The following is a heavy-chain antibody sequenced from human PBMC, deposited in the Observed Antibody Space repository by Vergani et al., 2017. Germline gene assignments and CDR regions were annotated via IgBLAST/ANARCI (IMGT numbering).Heavy chain of an antibody. CDR2: MDYSGST. CDR3: ACNRGACRAAYCHSYDF. CDR1: GDPVISIDYH. V-gene: IGHV4-39*05. D-gene: IGHD1-14*01. J-gene: IGHJ4*02. Sequence: QVQLQESGPGLVQPSETPSLLCTVSGDPVISIDYHWGWLRQPPGKGLDGIGSMDYSGSTFYNPSLVSRISISFETPKNQFSLRLTSVTAADTAVYYCACNRGACRAAYCHSYDFWGPGTLVGVSS.